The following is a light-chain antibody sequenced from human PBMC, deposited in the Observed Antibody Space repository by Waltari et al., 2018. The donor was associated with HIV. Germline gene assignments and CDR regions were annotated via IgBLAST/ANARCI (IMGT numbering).Light chain of an antibody. CDR2: GNS. CDR1: SANIGAGFD. J-gene: IGLJ1*01. V-gene: IGLV1-40*01. Sequence: ELTQPPSVSGAPGQRITISCTGSSANIGAGFDVHWYQPLPGTAPKVLIYGNSNRPSGVPDRFSGSKSGTSASLAITGLQADDEADYYCQSYDSSLRGHVFGTGTKVTVL. CDR3: QSYDSSLRGHV.